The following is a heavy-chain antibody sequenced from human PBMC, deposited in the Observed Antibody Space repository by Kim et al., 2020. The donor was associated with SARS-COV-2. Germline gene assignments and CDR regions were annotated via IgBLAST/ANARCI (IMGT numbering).Heavy chain of an antibody. V-gene: IGHV3-30*18. CDR2: ISYDGSNK. Sequence: GGSLRLSCAASGFTFSSYGMHWVRQAPGKGLEWVAVISYDGSNKYYADSVKGRFTISRDNSKNTLYLQMNSLRAEDTAVYYCAKDRRTKQLVRYFDYWGQGTLVTVSS. CDR1: GFTFSSYG. CDR3: AKDRRTKQLVRYFDY. J-gene: IGHJ4*02. D-gene: IGHD6-13*01.